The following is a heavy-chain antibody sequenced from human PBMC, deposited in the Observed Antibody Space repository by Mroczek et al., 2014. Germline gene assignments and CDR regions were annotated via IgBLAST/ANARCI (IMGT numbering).Heavy chain of an antibody. V-gene: IGHV1-2*02. D-gene: IGHD2-2*02. Sequence: QVQLQESGAEVKKPGASVKVSCKASGYTFTGYYMHWVRQAPGQGLEWMGWINPNSGGTNYAQKFQGRVTMTRDTSISTAYMELSRLRSDDTAVYYCARAPPAAIPQYAFDIWGQGTMVTVSS. CDR1: GYTFTGYY. CDR3: ARAPPAAIPQYAFDI. J-gene: IGHJ3*02. CDR2: INPNSGGT.